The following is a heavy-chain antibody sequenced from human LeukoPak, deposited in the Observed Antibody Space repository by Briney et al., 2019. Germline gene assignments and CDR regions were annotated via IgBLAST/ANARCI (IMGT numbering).Heavy chain of an antibody. CDR3: ARKKGSGWDSWAVEI. J-gene: IGHJ3*02. CDR1: SRSLSSYY. Sequence: PPETLSLTCTLSSRSLSSYYSSWIRHPPGGGLEWIGYFFYSGSTNFNPSLKSRVTLSVGPSKNQISLKLNSVTAADTAVYYCARKKGSGWDSWAVEIWGQGTIVTVSS. V-gene: IGHV4-59*01. D-gene: IGHD6-19*01. CDR2: FFYSGST.